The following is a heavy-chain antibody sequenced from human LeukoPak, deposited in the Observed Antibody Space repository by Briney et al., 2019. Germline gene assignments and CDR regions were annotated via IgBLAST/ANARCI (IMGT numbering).Heavy chain of an antibody. Sequence: SETLSLTCAVSGGSFSGYYWTWIRQPPGKGLEWIGEINHSGRTNYNPSLKSRVTISVDTSKNQFSLKLSSVTAADTAVYYCASESNDYSNYLQWFDPWGQGTLVTVSS. V-gene: IGHV4-34*01. D-gene: IGHD4-11*01. CDR1: GGSFSGYY. J-gene: IGHJ5*02. CDR2: INHSGRT. CDR3: ASESNDYSNYLQWFDP.